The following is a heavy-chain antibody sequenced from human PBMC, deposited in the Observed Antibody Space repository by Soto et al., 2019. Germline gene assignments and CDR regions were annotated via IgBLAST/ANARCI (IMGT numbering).Heavy chain of an antibody. CDR1: GYTFTSYY. J-gene: IGHJ5*02. Sequence: QVQLVQSGAEVKKPGASVKVSCKASGYTFTSYYMHWVRQAPGQGLEWMGIINPSGGSTSYAQKFQGGVTMTRATSASTVYRELSSLRSEDTAVYYCARDWVGYCSGGSCYGNWFDPWGQGTLVTVSS. D-gene: IGHD2-15*01. CDR3: ARDWVGYCSGGSCYGNWFDP. V-gene: IGHV1-46*01. CDR2: INPSGGST.